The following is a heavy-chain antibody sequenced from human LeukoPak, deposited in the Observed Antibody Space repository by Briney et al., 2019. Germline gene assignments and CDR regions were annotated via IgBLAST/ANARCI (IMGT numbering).Heavy chain of an antibody. CDR2: ISGSGGST. CDR3: AKDVLRFLEWLLRGAFDI. D-gene: IGHD3-3*01. Sequence: PEGSLRLSCAASGFTFSSYAMSWVRQAPGKGLEWVSAISGSGGSTYYADSVKGRFTISRDNSKNTLYLQMNSLRAEDTAVYYCAKDVLRFLEWLLRGAFDIWGQGTMVTVSS. J-gene: IGHJ3*02. V-gene: IGHV3-23*01. CDR1: GFTFSSYA.